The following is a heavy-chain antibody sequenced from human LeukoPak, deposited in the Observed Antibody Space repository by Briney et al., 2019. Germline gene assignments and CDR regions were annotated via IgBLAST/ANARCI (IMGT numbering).Heavy chain of an antibody. Sequence: SETLSPTCAVYGGSFSGYYWSWIRQPPGKGLEWIGEINHSGSTNYNPSLKSRVTISVDTSKNQFSLKLSSVTAADTAVYYCATAPEDSSGYIDYWGQGTLVTVSS. CDR1: GGSFSGYY. CDR2: INHSGST. CDR3: ATAPEDSSGYIDY. J-gene: IGHJ4*02. D-gene: IGHD6-19*01. V-gene: IGHV4-34*01.